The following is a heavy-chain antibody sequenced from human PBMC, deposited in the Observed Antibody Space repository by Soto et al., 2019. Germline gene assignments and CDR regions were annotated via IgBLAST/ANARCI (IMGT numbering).Heavy chain of an antibody. V-gene: IGHV1-8*01. CDR1: GYTFTDYD. CDR3: EVTTGY. D-gene: IGHD2-21*02. CDR2: MSPDSGNA. J-gene: IGHJ4*02. Sequence: QVQVVQSRAEVKKPGASVRVSCKTSGYTFTDYDINWVRQATGQGLEWMGWMSPDSGNAGHAQQFQGRVTMTRNTSISTAYMELSSLRSEDTAVYYCEVTTGYWGQGTMVTVSS.